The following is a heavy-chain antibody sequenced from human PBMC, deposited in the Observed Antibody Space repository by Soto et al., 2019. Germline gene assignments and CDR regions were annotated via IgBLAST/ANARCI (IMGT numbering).Heavy chain of an antibody. D-gene: IGHD6-19*01. Sequence: SETLSLTCTVSGGSISSGGYYWSWIRQHPGKGLEWIGYIYYSGSTYYNPSLKSRVTISVDTSKNQFSLKLSSVTAADTAVYYCAGLRVAGTRRIYYFDYWGQGTLVTVSS. J-gene: IGHJ4*02. CDR2: IYYSGST. CDR3: AGLRVAGTRRIYYFDY. CDR1: GGSISSGGYY. V-gene: IGHV4-31*03.